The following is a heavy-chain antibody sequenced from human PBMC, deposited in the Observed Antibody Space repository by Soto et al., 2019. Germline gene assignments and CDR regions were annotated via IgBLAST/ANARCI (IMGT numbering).Heavy chain of an antibody. V-gene: IGHV4-31*03. CDR3: ARSLPGGTIFYMDI. J-gene: IGHJ6*03. CDR1: GGSITGGFSY. D-gene: IGHD1-26*01. CDR2: IYYSGTA. Sequence: QLQLRESGPGLVQPAQTLSLTCTVAGGSITGGFSYWTWVRQHPGKGLEWVGHIYYSGTAYYNPSLKSRVDLSVDPSQNRFSLKLASGTAADTAMYFCARSLPGGTIFYMDIWGEGTTVTVSS.